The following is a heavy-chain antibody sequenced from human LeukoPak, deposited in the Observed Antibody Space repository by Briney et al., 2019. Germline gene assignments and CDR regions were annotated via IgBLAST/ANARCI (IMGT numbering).Heavy chain of an antibody. J-gene: IGHJ5*02. D-gene: IGHD2-2*01. CDR2: IYYSGST. CDR1: GGSISSSSYY. V-gene: IGHV4-39*01. Sequence: SETLSLTCTVSGGSISSSSYYWGWIRQPPGKGLEWIGSIYYSGSTYYNPSLKSRVTISVDTSKNQFSLKLSSVTAADTAVYYRARISCRTTSCNGEGSDPGGQGTLVTVSS. CDR3: ARISCRTTSCNGEGSDP.